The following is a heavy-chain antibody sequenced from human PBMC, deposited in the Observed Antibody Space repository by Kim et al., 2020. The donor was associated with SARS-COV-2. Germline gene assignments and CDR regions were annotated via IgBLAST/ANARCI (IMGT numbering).Heavy chain of an antibody. CDR2: IYYSGST. CDR3: ARAADPAPRFGTWAHYGMDV. CDR1: GGSISSYY. J-gene: IGHJ6*02. D-gene: IGHD3-10*01. V-gene: IGHV4-59*13. Sequence: SETLSLTCTVSGGSISSYYWSWIRQPPGKGLEWIGYIYYSGSTNYNPSLKSRVTISVDTSKNQFSLKLSSVTAADTAVYYCARAADPAPRFGTWAHYGMDVWGQGTTVTVSS.